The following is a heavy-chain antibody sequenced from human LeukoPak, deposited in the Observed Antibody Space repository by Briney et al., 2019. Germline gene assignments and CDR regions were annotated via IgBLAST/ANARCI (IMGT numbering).Heavy chain of an antibody. D-gene: IGHD1-1*01. CDR3: AGDHNYAFDN. Sequence: GGSLRLSCTASGFPFIEYSMNWVRQAPGKGLEWISYIGIDSGNTKYADSVRGRFTISADKAKNSLYLQMNSLRVEDTAVYYCAGDHNYAFDNWGQGTLVSVAS. J-gene: IGHJ4*02. CDR2: IGIDSGNT. V-gene: IGHV3-48*01. CDR1: GFPFIEYS.